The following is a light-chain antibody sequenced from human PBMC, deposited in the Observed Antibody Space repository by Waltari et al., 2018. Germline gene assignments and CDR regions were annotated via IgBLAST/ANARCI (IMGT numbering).Light chain of an antibody. V-gene: IGKV3-20*01. CDR2: GSS. Sequence: EIVLTQSPGTLSLSPGERATLSCRASQRVSSNYLGWYQQKPGQAPRLLIYGSSSRATGIPDRFSGSGSGTDFTLTISRLEPEDFAVYYCQQYGNSPRFTFGPGTKVDIK. CDR1: QRVSSNY. CDR3: QQYGNSPRFT. J-gene: IGKJ3*01.